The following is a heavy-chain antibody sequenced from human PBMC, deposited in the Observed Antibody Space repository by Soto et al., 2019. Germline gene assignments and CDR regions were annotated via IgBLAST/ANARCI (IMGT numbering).Heavy chain of an antibody. CDR1: GFTFSSYS. Sequence: GGSLRLSCAASGFTFSSYSMNWVRQAPGKGLEWVSYISSSSSTIYYADSVKGRFTISRDNAKNSLYLQMNSLRDEDTAVYYCARALPAAGPSDPEDYFDYWGQGTLVTVSS. CDR2: ISSSSSTI. J-gene: IGHJ4*02. V-gene: IGHV3-48*02. CDR3: ARALPAAGPSDPEDYFDY. D-gene: IGHD6-13*01.